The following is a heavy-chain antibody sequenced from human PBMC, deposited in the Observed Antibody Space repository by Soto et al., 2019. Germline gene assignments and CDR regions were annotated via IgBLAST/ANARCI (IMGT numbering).Heavy chain of an antibody. V-gene: IGHV3-23*01. CDR2: ISGSGGST. Sequence: VQLLESGGGLVQPGGSLRLSCAASGFTFSSYAMSWVRQAPGKGLEWVSAISGSGGSTYYADSVKGRFTISRDNSKNTLDLQMNSLRAKDTAVYYCAKGFCSSTSCFGDVYWGQGTLVTVSS. J-gene: IGHJ4*02. D-gene: IGHD2-2*01. CDR1: GFTFSSYA. CDR3: AKGFCSSTSCFGDVY.